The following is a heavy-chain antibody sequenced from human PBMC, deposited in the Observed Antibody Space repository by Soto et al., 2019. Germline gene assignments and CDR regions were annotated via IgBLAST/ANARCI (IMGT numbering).Heavy chain of an antibody. CDR3: TMLGIYDY. D-gene: IGHD7-27*01. J-gene: IGHJ4*02. CDR1: GFTVSNNY. V-gene: IGHV3-53*01. CDR2: LYDNGNT. Sequence: EVPLVESGGGLIQPGGSLRLSCAASGFTVSNNYMSWVRQAPGKGLECVSILYDNGNTYYADSVKGRFTISRDNSLNTLYLQMNSLRVDDTAVYYCTMLGIYDYWGQGTLVTVSS.